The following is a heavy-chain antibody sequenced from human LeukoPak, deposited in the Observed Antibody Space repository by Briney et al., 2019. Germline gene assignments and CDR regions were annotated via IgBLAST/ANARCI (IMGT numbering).Heavy chain of an antibody. D-gene: IGHD5-12*01. CDR3: AIFPDVDIVATIPRG. CDR2: MNPNSGNT. J-gene: IGHJ4*02. V-gene: IGHV1-8*01. Sequence: GASVKVSCKASGYTFISYDINWVRQATGQGLEWMGWMNPNSGNTGYGQQFQGRVTMTSNTSISTAYMELSSLRSEDTAVYYCAIFPDVDIVATIPRGWGQGTLVTVSS. CDR1: GYTFISYD.